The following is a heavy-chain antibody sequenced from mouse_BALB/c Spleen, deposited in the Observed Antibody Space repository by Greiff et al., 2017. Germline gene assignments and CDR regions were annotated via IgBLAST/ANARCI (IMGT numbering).Heavy chain of an antibody. V-gene: IGHV1-87*01. J-gene: IGHJ4*01. D-gene: IGHD2-14*01. CDR3: ARGDYYRYGDYYAMDY. CDR2: IYPGDGDT. Sequence: QVHVKQSGAELARPGASVKLSCKASGYTFTSYWMQWVKQRPGQGLEWIGAIYPGDGDTRYTQKFKGKATLTADKSSSTAYMQLSSLASEDSAVYYCARGDYYRYGDYYAMDYWGQGTSVTVSS. CDR1: GYTFTSYW.